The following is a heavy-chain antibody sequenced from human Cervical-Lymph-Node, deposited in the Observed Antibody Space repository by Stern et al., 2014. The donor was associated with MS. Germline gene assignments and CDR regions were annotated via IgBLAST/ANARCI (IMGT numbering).Heavy chain of an antibody. J-gene: IGHJ6*02. CDR1: GYTFTDYY. V-gene: IGHV1-2*04. D-gene: IGHD6-13*01. CDR2: INPDIGGT. Sequence: VQLVESGAEVKPPGASVKVSCKASGYTFTDYYMHWVRQAPGQGLEWMGWINPDIGGTCYAQNLQDWVTMTRDTSTNTAYMEVSRLRADDTAFYYGARGGRYSSRYGLDVWGQGTTVTVSS. CDR3: ARGGRYSSRYGLDV.